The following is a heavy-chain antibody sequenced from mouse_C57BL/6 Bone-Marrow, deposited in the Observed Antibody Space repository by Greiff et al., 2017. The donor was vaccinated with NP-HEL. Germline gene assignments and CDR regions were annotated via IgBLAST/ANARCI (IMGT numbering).Heavy chain of an antibody. V-gene: IGHV1-63*01. CDR1: GYTFTNYW. D-gene: IGHD2-4*01. J-gene: IGHJ4*01. CDR3: ARRGDYDYYAMDY. CDR2: IYPGGGYT. Sequence: VNVVESGAELVRPGTSVKMSCKASGYTFTNYWIGWAKQRPGHGLEWIGDIYPGGGYTNYNEKFKGKATLTADKSSSTAYMQFSSLTSEDSAIYYCARRGDYDYYAMDYWGQGTSVTVSS.